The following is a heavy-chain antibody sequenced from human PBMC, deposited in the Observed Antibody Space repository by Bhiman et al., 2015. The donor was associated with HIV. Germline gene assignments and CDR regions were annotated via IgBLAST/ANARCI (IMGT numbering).Heavy chain of an antibody. CDR1: GFTFSSYA. D-gene: IGHD6-19*01. CDR2: ISASGGST. Sequence: EVQLLESGGDLVQPGGSLRLSCAASGFTFSSYAMSWVRQAPGKGLEWVSGISASGGSTYYADSVKGRFTISRDNSKNTLYLQMNSLRAEDTAVYYCAKDRGYSSGWYGDAFDIWGQG. J-gene: IGHJ3*02. CDR3: AKDRGYSSGWYGDAFDI. V-gene: IGHV3-23*01.